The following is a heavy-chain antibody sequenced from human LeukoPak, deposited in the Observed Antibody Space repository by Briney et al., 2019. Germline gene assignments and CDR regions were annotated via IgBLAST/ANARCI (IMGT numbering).Heavy chain of an antibody. Sequence: SETLSPTCTVSGYSISSGYYWGWIRQPPGKGLEWIGSIYHSGSTYYNPSLKSRVTISVDTSKNQFSLKLSSVTAADTAVYYCASNPRPYYDSPYGGYFDYWGQGTLVTVSS. CDR1: GYSISSGYY. CDR3: ASNPRPYYDSPYGGYFDY. J-gene: IGHJ4*02. CDR2: IYHSGST. V-gene: IGHV4-38-2*02. D-gene: IGHD3-22*01.